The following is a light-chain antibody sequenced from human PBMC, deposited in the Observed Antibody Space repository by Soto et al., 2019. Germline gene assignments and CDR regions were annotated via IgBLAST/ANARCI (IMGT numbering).Light chain of an antibody. CDR2: AAS. J-gene: IGKJ4*01. Sequence: EIVMTQSPATLSVSPGERATLSCWASQSVGRNFAWYQQKPGQAPRLLIYAASIRATGIPARFSGSGSGTDFTLSISSLQSEDFAVYFCPQYNDWPLTFGGGTKVEIK. CDR3: PQYNDWPLT. V-gene: IGKV3-15*01. CDR1: QSVGRN.